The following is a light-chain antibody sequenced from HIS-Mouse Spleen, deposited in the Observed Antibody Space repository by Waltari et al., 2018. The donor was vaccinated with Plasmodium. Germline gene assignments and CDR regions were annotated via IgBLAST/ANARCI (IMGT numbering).Light chain of an antibody. J-gene: IGKJ2*01. CDR3: QQDYNLPYT. V-gene: IGKV3D-7*01. CDR2: GAS. Sequence: EIVMTQSPATLSLSPGVRATLSCRASQSVSSSYLSWYQQKPGQAPRLLIYGASTRATGIPARFSGSGSGTDFTLTISSLQPEDFAVYYCQQDYNLPYTFGQGTKLEIK. CDR1: QSVSSSY.